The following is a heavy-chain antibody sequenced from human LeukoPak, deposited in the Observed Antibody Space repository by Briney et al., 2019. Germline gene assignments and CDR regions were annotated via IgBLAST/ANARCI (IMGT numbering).Heavy chain of an antibody. CDR3: ARDCRVFGTFGYYYYMDV. CDR1: GFTFDDYG. V-gene: IGHV3-20*04. D-gene: IGHD3-10*01. Sequence: PGGSLRLSCAASGFTFDDYGMSWVRQAPGKGLEWVSGINWNGGSTGYADSVKGRFTISRDNAKNSLYLQMSSLRAEDTALYYRARDCRVFGTFGYYYYMDVWGKGTTVTVSS. J-gene: IGHJ6*03. CDR2: INWNGGST.